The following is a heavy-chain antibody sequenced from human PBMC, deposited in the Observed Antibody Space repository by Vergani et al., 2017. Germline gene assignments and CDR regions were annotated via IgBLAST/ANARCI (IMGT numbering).Heavy chain of an antibody. J-gene: IGHJ5*02. CDR1: GGSFSGYY. CDR3: ARGPPPGSSYNWFDP. CDR2: INHSGST. D-gene: IGHD3-10*01. Sequence: QVQLQQWGAGLLKPSETLSLTCAVYGGSFSGYYWSWIRQPPGKGLEWIGEINHSGSTNYNPSLKSLVTISVDTSKNQFSLKLSSVTAADTAVYYCARGPPPGSSYNWFDPWGQGTLVTVSS. V-gene: IGHV4-34*01.